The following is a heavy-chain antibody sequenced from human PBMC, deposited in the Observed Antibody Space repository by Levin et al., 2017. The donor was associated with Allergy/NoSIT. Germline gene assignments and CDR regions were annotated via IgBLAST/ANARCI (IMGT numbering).Heavy chain of an antibody. CDR2: ISGDSRDT. V-gene: IGHV3-11*03. D-gene: IGHD5-18*01. Sequence: GGSLRLSCAASGFTLSDGYMSWIRQAPGKGPEWVSYISGDSRDTSYADSVKGRFTISRDNAKNSLYLEMNSLRTDDTAVYYCARTSGRGYPHECWGQGTLVTVSS. CDR3: ARTSGRGYPHEC. J-gene: IGHJ4*02. CDR1: GFTLSDGY.